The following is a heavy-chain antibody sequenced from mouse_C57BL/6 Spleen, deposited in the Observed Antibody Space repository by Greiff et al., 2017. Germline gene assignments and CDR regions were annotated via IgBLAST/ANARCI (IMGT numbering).Heavy chain of an antibody. J-gene: IGHJ2*01. Sequence: EVKLMESGGGLVQPGGSLSLSCAASGFTFTDYYMSWVRQPPGTALEWLGFIRNKANGYPTEYSASVKGRFTIPRDNSQSIIYLQMNALRAEDSATYYCARTLYYYGSRGDFDDWGQGTTLTVSS. D-gene: IGHD1-1*01. V-gene: IGHV7-3*01. CDR1: GFTFTDYY. CDR3: ARTLYYYGSRGDFDD. CDR2: IRNKANGYPT.